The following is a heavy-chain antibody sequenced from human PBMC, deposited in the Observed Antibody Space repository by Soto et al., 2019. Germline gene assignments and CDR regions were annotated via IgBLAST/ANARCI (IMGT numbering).Heavy chain of an antibody. CDR3: ARDPTTVTTNYYYYYGMDV. Sequence: SETLSLTCTVSGGSISSGDSYWSWIRQPPGKGLEWIGYIYYSGTTYYNSSLKSRVIISVDTSKNQFSLNLRSLIVADTAVYYCARDPTTVTTNYYYYYGMDVWGQGTTVTVSS. D-gene: IGHD4-17*01. J-gene: IGHJ6*02. CDR1: GGSISSGDSY. CDR2: IYYSGTT. V-gene: IGHV4-30-4*01.